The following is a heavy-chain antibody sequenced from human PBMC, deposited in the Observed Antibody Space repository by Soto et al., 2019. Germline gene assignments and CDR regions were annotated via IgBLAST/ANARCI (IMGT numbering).Heavy chain of an antibody. D-gene: IGHD3-16*01. CDR2: IWYDGSNK. Sequence: QVQLVESGGGVVQPGRSLRLSCAASGFTFSSYGMHWFRQAPGKGLEWVAVIWYDGSNKYYADSVKGRFTISRDNSKNTLYLQMNSLRAEDTAVYYCARALRDSLYYYYMDVWGKGTTVTVSS. CDR1: GFTFSSYG. CDR3: ARALRDSLYYYYMDV. J-gene: IGHJ6*03. V-gene: IGHV3-33*01.